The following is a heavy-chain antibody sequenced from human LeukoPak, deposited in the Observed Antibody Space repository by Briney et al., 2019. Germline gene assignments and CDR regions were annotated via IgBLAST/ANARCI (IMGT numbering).Heavy chain of an antibody. D-gene: IGHD2-2*01. CDR1: GFTFSSYW. CDR2: INQDGSER. V-gene: IGHV3-7*01. Sequence: GGSLRLSCAASGFTFSSYWMSWVRQAPGKGLEWVSNINQDGSERYYVDSVKGRFTIPRDNAKNTLYLQMNSLRAEDTAVYCCARSLWGSTSCFDYWGQGTLVTVSS. J-gene: IGHJ4*02. CDR3: ARSLWGSTSCFDY.